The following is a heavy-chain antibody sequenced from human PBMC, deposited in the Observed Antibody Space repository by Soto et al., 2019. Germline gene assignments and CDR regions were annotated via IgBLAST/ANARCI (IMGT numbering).Heavy chain of an antibody. V-gene: IGHV3-66*01. J-gene: IGHJ4*02. CDR3: ARGYYGDYGEYFDY. CDR1: GFTVSSNY. CDR2: IYSGGST. Sequence: GGSLRLSCAASGFTVSSNYMSWVRQAQGKGLEWVSVIYSGGSTYYADSVKGRFTISRDNSKNTLYLQMNSLRAEDTAVYYCARGYYGDYGEYFDYWGQGTLVTVSS. D-gene: IGHD4-17*01.